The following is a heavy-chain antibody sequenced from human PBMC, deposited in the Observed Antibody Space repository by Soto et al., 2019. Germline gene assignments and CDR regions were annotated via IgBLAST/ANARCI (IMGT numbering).Heavy chain of an antibody. V-gene: IGHV3-23*01. CDR3: AKFRGPSYSYYAMDV. D-gene: IGHD3-16*01. Sequence: EVRLLESGGGLVQPGGSLRLSCAASGFTFGSYAMNWLLQAPGRGLECVSFISGSGRTTYYGGAVKGRFTVSRDNPKNTLYLQMNSLRAEDTALDYCAKFRGPSYSYYAMDVWGKGTTVTVSS. J-gene: IGHJ6*04. CDR1: GFTFGSYA. CDR2: ISGSGRTT.